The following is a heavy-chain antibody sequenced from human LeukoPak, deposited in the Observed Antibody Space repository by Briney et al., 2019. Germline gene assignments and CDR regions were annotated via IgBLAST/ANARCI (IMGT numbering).Heavy chain of an antibody. D-gene: IGHD5-18*01. Sequence: TPSETLSLTCTVSGDSISSYYWSWIRQPPGKGLEWLGYIYHSGSTNYNPSLKSLVTISVDTSRNQFSLKLSSVTAADTAVFYCARIVSGGYSLFYFDYWGQGTLVTVSS. CDR1: GDSISSYY. V-gene: IGHV4-59*12. CDR2: IYHSGST. CDR3: ARIVSGGYSLFYFDY. J-gene: IGHJ4*02.